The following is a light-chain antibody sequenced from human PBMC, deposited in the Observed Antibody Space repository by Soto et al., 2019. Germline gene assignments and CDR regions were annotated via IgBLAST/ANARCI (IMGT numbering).Light chain of an antibody. V-gene: IGKV1-5*03. CDR1: QTISSW. CDR3: QQYGSSGT. CDR2: KAS. J-gene: IGKJ1*01. Sequence: DIQTTQSPSTLSGSVGDRDTITCRASQTISSWLAWYQQKPGKAPKLLIYKASTLKSGVPSRFSGSGSGTEFTLTISRLEPEDFAVYYCQQYGSSGTFGQGTKVDI.